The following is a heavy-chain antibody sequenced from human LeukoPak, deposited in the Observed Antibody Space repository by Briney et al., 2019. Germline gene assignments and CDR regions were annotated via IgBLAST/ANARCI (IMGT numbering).Heavy chain of an antibody. CDR2: IYYSGST. CDR3: ARDLRGYCSSTSSCWFDP. Sequence: SETLSLTCTVSGGSISSSSYYWGWVRQPPGKGLEWIGSIYYSGSTYYNPSLKSRVIISVDTSKNQFSLKLSSVTAADTAVYYCARDLRGYCSSTSSCWFDPWGQGTLVTVSS. V-gene: IGHV4-39*07. D-gene: IGHD2-2*01. J-gene: IGHJ5*02. CDR1: GGSISSSSYY.